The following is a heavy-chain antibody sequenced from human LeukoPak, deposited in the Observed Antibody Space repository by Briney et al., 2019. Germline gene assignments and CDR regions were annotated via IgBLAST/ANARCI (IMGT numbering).Heavy chain of an antibody. CDR2: FDPEDGET. CDR3: ATEAGSSWYFDY. D-gene: IGHD6-13*01. CDR1: GYTLTELS. V-gene: IGHV1-24*01. J-gene: IGHJ4*02. Sequence: ASVTVSFKVSGYTLTELSMHWVRQAPGKGLEWMGGFDPEDGETIYAQKFQGRVTMTEDTSTDTAYMELSSLRSEDTAVYYCATEAGSSWYFDYWGQGTLVTVSS.